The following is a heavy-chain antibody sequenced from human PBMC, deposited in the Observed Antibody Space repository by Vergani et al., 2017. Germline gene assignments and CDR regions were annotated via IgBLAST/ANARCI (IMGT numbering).Heavy chain of an antibody. J-gene: IGHJ4*02. V-gene: IGHV5-51*01. Sequence: EVQLVQSGAEVKKPGESLKISCQISGHSFTNYWIGWVRQMPGKGLEWMGIIHPADSDTRYSPSFQGQVTISVDKSISTAYLQRSSLRASDSAMYYCARLXGRDSSGSKYFDYWGQGTLVTVSS. D-gene: IGHD3-22*01. CDR3: ARLXGRDSSGSKYFDY. CDR2: IHPADSDT. CDR1: GHSFTNYW.